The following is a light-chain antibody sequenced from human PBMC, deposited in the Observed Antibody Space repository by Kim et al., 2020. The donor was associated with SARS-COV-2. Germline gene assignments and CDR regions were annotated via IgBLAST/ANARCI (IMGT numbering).Light chain of an antibody. CDR1: SLRSYY. Sequence: GQAVRIKGQGDSLRSYYASWNQQNPAQAPVLVIYGKNNRPSGIPDRFCGSSSGNTASLTITGAQAEDEADYYCNSRDSSGNPDVVFGGGTQLTVL. V-gene: IGLV3-19*01. CDR2: GKN. CDR3: NSRDSSGNPDVV. J-gene: IGLJ2*01.